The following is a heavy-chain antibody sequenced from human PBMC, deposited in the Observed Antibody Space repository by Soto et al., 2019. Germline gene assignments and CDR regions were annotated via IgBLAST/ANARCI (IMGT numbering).Heavy chain of an antibody. D-gene: IGHD2-2*01. V-gene: IGHV4-31*03. Sequence: LTCTVSGGSISSGGYYWSWIRQHPGKGLEWIGYIYYSGSTYYNPSLKSRVTISVDTSKNQFSLKLSSVTAADTAVYYCATNPKVGYCSSTSCEPTDAFDIWGQGTMVTVSS. J-gene: IGHJ3*02. CDR2: IYYSGST. CDR1: GGSISSGGYY. CDR3: ATNPKVGYCSSTSCEPTDAFDI.